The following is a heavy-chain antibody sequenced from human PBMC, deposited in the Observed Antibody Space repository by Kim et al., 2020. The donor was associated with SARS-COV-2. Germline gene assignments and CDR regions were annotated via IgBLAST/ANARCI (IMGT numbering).Heavy chain of an antibody. Sequence: KGRFTISSDNAKNSLYLQMNSLRAEDTAVYYCARAPPYCTNGVCDWFDPWGQGTLVTVSS. D-gene: IGHD2-8*01. CDR3: ARAPPYCTNGVCDWFDP. V-gene: IGHV3-11*04. J-gene: IGHJ5*02.